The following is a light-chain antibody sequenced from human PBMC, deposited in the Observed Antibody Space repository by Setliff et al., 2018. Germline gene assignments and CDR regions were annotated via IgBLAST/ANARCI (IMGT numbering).Light chain of an antibody. Sequence: SYELTQPPSVSVSPGQTARITCSGDALSNQYAYWYQQRPGQAPVLVIYKDTERPSGIPERFSASSSGTTVTLTISGVQAEDEADYYCQSADSSANYGFGPGTKVTVL. CDR3: QSADSSANYG. CDR1: ALSNQY. CDR2: KDT. J-gene: IGLJ1*01. V-gene: IGLV3-25*03.